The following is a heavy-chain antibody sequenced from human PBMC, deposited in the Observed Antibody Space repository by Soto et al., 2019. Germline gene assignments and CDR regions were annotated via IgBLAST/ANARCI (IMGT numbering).Heavy chain of an antibody. J-gene: IGHJ4*02. V-gene: IGHV1-69*04. D-gene: IGHD3-10*01. CDR2: VNPILSMS. Sequence: SVKVSCKASGYTFTSYGISWVRQAPGLGLEWMGRVNPILSMSNYAQKFQGRVTMTADKSTSTAYMELRSLRSEDTAFYYCATSYGSGYRAFDYWGQGALVTVSS. CDR3: ATSYGSGYRAFDY. CDR1: GYTFTSYG.